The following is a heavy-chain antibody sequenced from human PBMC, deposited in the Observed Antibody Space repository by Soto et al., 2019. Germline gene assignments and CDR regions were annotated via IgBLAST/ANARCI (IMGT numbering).Heavy chain of an antibody. CDR3: ARAPSELIGHFDY. D-gene: IGHD1-7*01. CDR2: IDYSVST. Sequence: PAETLCLTCTVSGGSISIGGYSWSWSRQHPGKGVGWIGYIDYSVSTKDNPSLKRRVTISVDTSKNHFSLKLRPVTAADTAVYYCARAPSELIGHFDYWGQGTLVTASS. V-gene: IGHV4-31*03. CDR1: GGSISIGGYS. J-gene: IGHJ4*01.